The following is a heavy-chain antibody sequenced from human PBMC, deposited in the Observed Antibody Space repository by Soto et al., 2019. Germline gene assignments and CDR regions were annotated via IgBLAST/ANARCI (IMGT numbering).Heavy chain of an antibody. CDR2: ISAYNGNT. Sequence: GASVKVSCKTSGYTFTDYGIIWVRQAPGQGLEWMGWISAYNGNTDYAQNFQGRVTVTTDTSTNTAYLVLSSLKSDDTAVYYCARDPRNYYGAIAVFDYWGQGTPVTVLL. CDR1: GYTFTDYG. D-gene: IGHD3-10*01. V-gene: IGHV1-18*01. J-gene: IGHJ4*02. CDR3: ARDPRNYYGAIAVFDY.